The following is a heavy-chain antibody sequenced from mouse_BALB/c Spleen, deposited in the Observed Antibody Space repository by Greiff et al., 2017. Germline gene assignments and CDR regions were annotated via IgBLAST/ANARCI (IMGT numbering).Heavy chain of an antibody. J-gene: IGHJ3*01. CDR3: NAREGFAY. CDR2: IRSKTNNHAT. CDR1: GFTFSDAC. Sequence: DVMLVESGGGLVQPGGSLKLSCAASGFTFSDACMYWVRQSTQKGLEWVAEIRSKTNNHATYYAESVKGRFTISREDSKKSVYLKMNSIRAEDTGIYYCNAREGFAYWGQGTLVTVSA. V-gene: IGHV6-6*01.